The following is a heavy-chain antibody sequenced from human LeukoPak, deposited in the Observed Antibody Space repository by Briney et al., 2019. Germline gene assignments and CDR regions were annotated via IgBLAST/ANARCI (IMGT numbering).Heavy chain of an antibody. Sequence: SGPTLVKPTQTLTLTCTFSGFSLSTSGVGVAWIRQPPGKALEWLGIIYWDDDKRYSPSLKSRLTITKDTSKNQVVLTMTNMDPVDTATYYCCTHLGGTITMIRGVRSFDYWGQGTLVTVSS. V-gene: IGHV2-5*02. CDR2: IYWDDDK. CDR3: CTHLGGTITMIRGVRSFDY. J-gene: IGHJ4*02. D-gene: IGHD3-10*01. CDR1: GFSLSTSGVG.